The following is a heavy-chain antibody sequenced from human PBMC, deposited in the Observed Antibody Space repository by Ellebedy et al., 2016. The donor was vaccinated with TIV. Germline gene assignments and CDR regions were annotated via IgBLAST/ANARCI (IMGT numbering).Heavy chain of an antibody. Sequence: GESLKISCAASGFTFSSYAMHWVRQAPGKGLEWVAVISYDGSNKYYADSVKGRFTISRDNSKNTLYLQMNSLRAEDTAVYYCVNGFGELLLDNWGQGTLVTVSS. CDR1: GFTFSSYA. J-gene: IGHJ4*02. D-gene: IGHD3-10*01. CDR2: ISYDGSNK. CDR3: VNGFGELLLDN. V-gene: IGHV3-30-3*01.